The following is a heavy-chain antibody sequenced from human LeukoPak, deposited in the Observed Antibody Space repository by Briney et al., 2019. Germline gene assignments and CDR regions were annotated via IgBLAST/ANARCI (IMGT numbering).Heavy chain of an antibody. CDR1: GGTFSSYA. D-gene: IGHD6-19*01. J-gene: IGHJ6*02. Sequence: SVKVSCKASGGTFSSYAISWVRQAPGQGLEWMGGIIPIFGTANYAQKFQGRVTITADKSTSTAYMELSSLRSEDTAVYYCARIAVAGTLYGMDVWGQGTTVTVSS. CDR3: ARIAVAGTLYGMDV. CDR2: IIPIFGTA. V-gene: IGHV1-69*06.